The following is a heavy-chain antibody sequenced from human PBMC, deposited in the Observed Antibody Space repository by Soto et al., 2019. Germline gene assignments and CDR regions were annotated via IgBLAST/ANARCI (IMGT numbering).Heavy chain of an antibody. V-gene: IGHV1-3*01. J-gene: IGHJ4*02. D-gene: IGHD2-15*01. Sequence: GASVKVSCKASGYTFTNYAIHWVRPAPGQRLAWMGWINGGKGNTKYLQKFQDRVTITRDRSAGTAYREVSSQSSDDRAVYYCARDGVVEGNINFDYWVQGTLVTVSS. CDR3: ARDGVVEGNINFDY. CDR2: INGGKGNT. CDR1: GYTFTNYA.